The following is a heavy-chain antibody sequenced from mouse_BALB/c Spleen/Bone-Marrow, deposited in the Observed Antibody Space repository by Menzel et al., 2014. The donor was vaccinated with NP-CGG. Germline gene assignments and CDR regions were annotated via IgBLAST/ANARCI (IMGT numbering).Heavy chain of an antibody. CDR1: GYTFTSYW. V-gene: IGHV1-69*02. CDR2: IYPSDSYT. J-gene: IGHJ2*01. Sequence: QVQLQQPGAELVRPGASVKLSCKASGYTFTSYWINWVKQRPGQGLEWIGNIYPSDSYTNYNQEFKDKATLTVDKSSSTAYMQLSSPTSEDSAVYYCTRSGGYYFGYWGQGTTLTVSS. CDR3: TRSGGYYFGY.